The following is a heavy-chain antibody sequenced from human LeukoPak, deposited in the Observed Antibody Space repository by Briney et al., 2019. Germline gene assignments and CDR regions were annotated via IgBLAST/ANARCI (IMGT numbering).Heavy chain of an antibody. D-gene: IGHD5-18*01. CDR2: INSINAV. Sequence: GGSLRLSCAASGFMFDTYIMTWVRQAPGKGLEWISYINSINAVYYTDSVQGRFNISRDNAKNSLYLQMNSLRVEDTAMYYCARVSARGYDYWGRGTLVTVSS. V-gene: IGHV3-48*01. J-gene: IGHJ4*02. CDR1: GFMFDTYI. CDR3: ARVSARGYDY.